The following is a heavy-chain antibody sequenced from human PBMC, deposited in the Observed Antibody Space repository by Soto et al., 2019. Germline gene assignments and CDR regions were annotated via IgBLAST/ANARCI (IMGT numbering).Heavy chain of an antibody. J-gene: IGHJ6*04. V-gene: IGHV1-8*01. CDR3: ARGGVCSSTSCFTVDV. CDR1: GYTFTSYD. CDR2: MNPNSGNT. Sequence: ASVKVSCKSSGYTFTSYDINGLRQATGQGLEWMGWMNPNSGNTGYAQKFQGRVTMTRNTSISTAYMELSSLRSEDTAVYYCARGGVCSSTSCFTVDVWGKGTTVTVSS. D-gene: IGHD2-2*01.